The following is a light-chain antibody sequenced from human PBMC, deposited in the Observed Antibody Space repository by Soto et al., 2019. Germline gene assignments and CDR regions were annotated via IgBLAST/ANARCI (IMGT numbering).Light chain of an antibody. V-gene: IGKV1-39*01. CDR1: QSISSY. Sequence: DIQMTQSPSSLSASVGDRVTITCRASQSISSYLNWYQQKPGKAPKLLIYAASSLQSGVPSRFSGSGSGTDFTLTISSLQPEDFATSSCHQANSFPLPVGGRTKVDSK. CDR3: HQANSFPLP. J-gene: IGKJ4*01. CDR2: AAS.